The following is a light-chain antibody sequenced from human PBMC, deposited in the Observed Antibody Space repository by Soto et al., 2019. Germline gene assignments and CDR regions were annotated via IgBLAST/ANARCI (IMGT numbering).Light chain of an antibody. CDR3: QQYYSYPLT. V-gene: IGKV1-8*01. J-gene: IGKJ4*01. Sequence: AIRMTQSPSSFSASTGDRVTITCRASQGISSYLAWYQQKPGKAPKLLIYDASTLQSGVPSRFSGSGSGTDFTLTISCLQSEDFATYNCQQYYSYPLTFGGGTKVEIK. CDR2: DAS. CDR1: QGISSY.